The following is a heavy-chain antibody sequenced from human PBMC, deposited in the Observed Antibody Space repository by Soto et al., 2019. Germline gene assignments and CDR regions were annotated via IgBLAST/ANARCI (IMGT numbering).Heavy chain of an antibody. D-gene: IGHD5-18*01. CDR2: ISYDGSNK. J-gene: IGHJ4*02. CDR3: AKDRWGKYSYGDY. Sequence: QVQLVESGGGVVQPGRSLRLSCAASGFTFSSYGMHWVRQAPGKGLEWVAVISYDGSNKYYADYVKGRFTISRDNSKNPLYLQINSLRAEDTDVYYRAKDRWGKYSYGDYWGQGTLVTLSS. V-gene: IGHV3-30*18. CDR1: GFTFSSYG.